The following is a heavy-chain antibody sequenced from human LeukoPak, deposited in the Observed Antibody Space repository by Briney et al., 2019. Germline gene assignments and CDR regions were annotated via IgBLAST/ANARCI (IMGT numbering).Heavy chain of an antibody. V-gene: IGHV4-34*01. CDR2: INHSGST. D-gene: IGHD5-12*01. CDR3: ARGPGYSGYESIDY. Sequence: SETLSLTCAVYGGSLSGYYWSWIRLPPGKGLEWIGEINHSGSTNYNPSLKSRVTISVDTSKNQFSLKLSSVTAADTAVYYCARGPGYSGYESIDYWGQGTLVTVSS. CDR1: GGSLSGYY. J-gene: IGHJ4*02.